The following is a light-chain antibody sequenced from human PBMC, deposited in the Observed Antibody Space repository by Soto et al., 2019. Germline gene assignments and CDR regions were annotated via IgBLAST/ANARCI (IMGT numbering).Light chain of an antibody. Sequence: EIVLMQSPGTLSLSPGERATLSCRASQSISSNYLAWCQQKPGQAPRLLIYAASSRATGIPDRFSGSGSGTDFTLTISRLEPEDFAVYYCQQYGNSPWTFGQGTKVEI. CDR2: AAS. CDR1: QSISSNY. V-gene: IGKV3-20*01. J-gene: IGKJ1*01. CDR3: QQYGNSPWT.